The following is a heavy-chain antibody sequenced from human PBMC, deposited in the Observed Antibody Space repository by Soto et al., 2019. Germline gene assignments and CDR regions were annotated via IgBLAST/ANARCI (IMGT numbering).Heavy chain of an antibody. Sequence: SETLSLTCTVSGGSISSGDYYWSWIRQPPGKGLEWIGYIYYSGSTYYNPSLKSRVTISVDTSKNQFSLKLSSVAAADTAVYYCARDKAGYYDSSGYYYRPDDAFDIWGQGTMVTVSS. D-gene: IGHD3-22*01. CDR3: ARDKAGYYDSSGYYYRPDDAFDI. J-gene: IGHJ3*02. V-gene: IGHV4-30-4*01. CDR2: IYYSGST. CDR1: GGSISSGDYY.